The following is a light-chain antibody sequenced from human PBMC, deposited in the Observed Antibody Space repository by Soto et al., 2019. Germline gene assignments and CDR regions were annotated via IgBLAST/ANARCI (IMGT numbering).Light chain of an antibody. J-gene: IGKJ2*01. CDR3: QQYGGSPPGYI. CDR2: EAS. CDR1: QSVSASY. V-gene: IGKV3-20*01. Sequence: IVLTQSPGTLSLSPGERANLSCRASQSVSASYLAWYQQKPGQSPRLVIYEASSRATGIPDRFSGSGSGTDFTLPINRLEPEDFAVYFCQQYGGSPPGYIFGQGTKLEIK.